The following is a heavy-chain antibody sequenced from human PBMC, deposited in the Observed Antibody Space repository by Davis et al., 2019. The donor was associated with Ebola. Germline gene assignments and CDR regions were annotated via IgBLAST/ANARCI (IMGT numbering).Heavy chain of an antibody. CDR3: GGTGTLDY. V-gene: IGHV7-4-1*02. CDR1: GYTFSDYN. Sequence: AASVKVSCKASGYTFSDYNINWVRQAPGQGLEWMGWINTNTGNPTYAQGFTGRFVFSLDTSVSTAYLQISSLEAEDTAVYYCGGTGTLDYWGQGTLVTVSS. CDR2: INTNTGNP. J-gene: IGHJ4*02. D-gene: IGHD3-10*01.